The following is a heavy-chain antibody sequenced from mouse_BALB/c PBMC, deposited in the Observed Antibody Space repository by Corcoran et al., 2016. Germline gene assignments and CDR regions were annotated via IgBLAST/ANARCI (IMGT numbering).Heavy chain of an antibody. CDR3: AKRTDGYYGSAMDY. CDR1: GYTFTDYN. Sequence: EVLLQQSGPELVKPGASVKIPCKASGYTFTDYNMDWVKQSHGKSLEWIGDINPNNGGTIYNQKFKGKATLTVDKSSSTAYMELRSLTSEDTAVYDCAKRTDGYYGSAMDYWGQGTSVTVSS. D-gene: IGHD2-3*01. V-gene: IGHV1-18*01. J-gene: IGHJ4*01. CDR2: INPNNGGT.